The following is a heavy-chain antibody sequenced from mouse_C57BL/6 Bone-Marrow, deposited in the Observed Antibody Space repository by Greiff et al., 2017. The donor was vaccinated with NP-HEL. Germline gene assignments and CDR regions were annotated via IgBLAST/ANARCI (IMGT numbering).Heavy chain of an antibody. J-gene: IGHJ1*03. CDR3: ARDDYDGDVYWYFDV. D-gene: IGHD2-4*01. V-gene: IGHV1-81*01. CDR1: GYTFTSYG. CDR2: IYPRSGNT. Sequence: QVQLQQSGAELARPGASVKLSCKASGYTFTSYGISWVKQRTGQGLEWIGEIYPRSGNTYYNEKFKGKATLTADKSASTAYMELRSLTSEDSAVYFCARDDYDGDVYWYFDVWGTGTTVTVSS.